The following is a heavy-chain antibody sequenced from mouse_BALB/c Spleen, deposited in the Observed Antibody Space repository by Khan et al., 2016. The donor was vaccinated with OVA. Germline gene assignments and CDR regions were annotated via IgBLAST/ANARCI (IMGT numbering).Heavy chain of an antibody. CDR3: ARRDYYSYDWYFDV. D-gene: IGHD1-1*01. Sequence: VQLQQSGPELVKPGASVKMSCKTSGFTFTEYTMHWVKQSHGKSLEWIGRINPNNGGTSYNQKFKGKATLTVDKSSSTAYMEIRSLTAEESAVYYCARRDYYSYDWYFDVWGAGTTVTVSS. CDR1: GFTFTEYT. CDR2: INPNNGGT. V-gene: IGHV1-22*01. J-gene: IGHJ1*01.